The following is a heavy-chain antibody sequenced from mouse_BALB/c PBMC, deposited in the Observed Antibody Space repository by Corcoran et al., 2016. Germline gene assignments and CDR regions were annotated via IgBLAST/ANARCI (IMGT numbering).Heavy chain of an antibody. CDR3: ARITTATPYFDY. V-gene: IGHV14-3*02. Sequence: EVQLQQSGAELVKPGASVKLSCTASGFNIKDTYMHWVKQRPEQGLEWIGRIDPANGNTKYDPKFQGKATITADTYSNTSYLQLSSLTSEDTAVYYCARITTATPYFDYWGQGTTLTVSS. CDR2: IDPANGNT. J-gene: IGHJ2*01. D-gene: IGHD1-2*01. CDR1: GFNIKDTY.